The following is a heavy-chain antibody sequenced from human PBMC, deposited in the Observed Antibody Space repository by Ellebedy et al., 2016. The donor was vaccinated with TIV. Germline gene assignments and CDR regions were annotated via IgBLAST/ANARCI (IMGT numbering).Heavy chain of an antibody. CDR2: ISNTGGHT. CDR3: ASAGSSGWYGN. V-gene: IGHV3-23*01. J-gene: IGHJ4*02. D-gene: IGHD6-19*01. Sequence: GESLKISCAASGFTFSSSAMSWVRQAPGKGLEWVSIISNTGGHTYYADSVKGRFTISRDNSKNTLYLQMNSLRAEDTAVYYCASAGSSGWYGNWGQGTLVTVSS. CDR1: GFTFSSSA.